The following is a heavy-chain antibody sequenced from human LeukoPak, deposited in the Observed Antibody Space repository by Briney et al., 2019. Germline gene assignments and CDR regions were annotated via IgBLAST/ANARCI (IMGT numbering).Heavy chain of an antibody. CDR3: AKKDYYDSSGSAFDI. V-gene: IGHV4-38-2*02. CDR1: GSSMSSDYY. CDR2: IYYSGST. J-gene: IGHJ3*02. D-gene: IGHD3-22*01. Sequence: SETLSLTCTVSGSSMSSDYYWGWIRQPPGKGLEWIGSIYYSGSTYYNPSLKSRVTISVDTSKNQFSLKLSSVTAADTAVYYCAKKDYYDSSGSAFDIWGQGTMVTVSS.